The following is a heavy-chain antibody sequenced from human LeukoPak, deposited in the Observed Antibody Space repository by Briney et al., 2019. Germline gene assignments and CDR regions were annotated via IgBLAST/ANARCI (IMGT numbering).Heavy chain of an antibody. J-gene: IGHJ6*03. V-gene: IGHV1-69*06. CDR2: IIPIFGTA. Sequence: SVKVSCKASGGTFSNYAISWVRQAPGQGLEWMGGIIPIFGTANYAQKFQGRVTITADKSTSTAYMELSSLRSEDTAMYYCARDRIAVTGRKYYYYMDVWGKGTTVTISS. D-gene: IGHD6-19*01. CDR1: GGTFSNYA. CDR3: ARDRIAVTGRKYYYYMDV.